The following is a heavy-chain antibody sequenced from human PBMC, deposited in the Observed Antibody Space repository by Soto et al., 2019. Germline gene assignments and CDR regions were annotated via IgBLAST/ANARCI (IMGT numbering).Heavy chain of an antibody. D-gene: IGHD2-2*01. CDR2: ISGSAGSR. CDR1: GFIFRNYA. J-gene: IGHJ4*02. CDR3: AKGARYCGSTSCYYWSIDY. Sequence: GGSLRLSCAASGFIFRNYAMSWVRQAPGKGLEWVSAISGSAGSRYYADSVKGRFTISRDNSKNTLYLQMNSLRAEDTAVYYCAKGARYCGSTSCYYWSIDYWGQGTMVTVSS. V-gene: IGHV3-23*01.